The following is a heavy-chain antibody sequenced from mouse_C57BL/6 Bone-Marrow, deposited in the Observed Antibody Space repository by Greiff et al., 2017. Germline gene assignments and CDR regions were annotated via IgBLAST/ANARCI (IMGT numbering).Heavy chain of an antibody. V-gene: IGHV5-4*01. J-gene: IGHJ2*01. Sequence: EVQVVESGGGLVKPGGALKLSCAASGFTFSSYAMSWVRQTPEKRLEWVATISDGGSYTYYPDNVKGRFTISRDNAKNNLYLQMSHLKSEDTAMYYCARALLLPYFDYWGQGTTLTVSS. CDR3: ARALLLPYFDY. D-gene: IGHD1-1*01. CDR1: GFTFSSYA. CDR2: ISDGGSYT.